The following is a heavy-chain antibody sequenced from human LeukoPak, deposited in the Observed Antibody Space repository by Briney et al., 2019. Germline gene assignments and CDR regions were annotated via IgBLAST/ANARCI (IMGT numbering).Heavy chain of an antibody. CDR3: ARVGTVTTYYYYYYMDV. J-gene: IGHJ6*03. V-gene: IGHV4-39*07. Sequence: PSETLSLTCTVSGGSISSSSYYWGWIRQPPGKGLEWIGSIYYSGSTYYNPSLKSRVTISVDTSKNQFSLKLSSVTAADTAVYYCARVGTVTTYYYYYYMDVWGKGTTVTISS. D-gene: IGHD4-17*01. CDR2: IYYSGST. CDR1: GGSISSSSYY.